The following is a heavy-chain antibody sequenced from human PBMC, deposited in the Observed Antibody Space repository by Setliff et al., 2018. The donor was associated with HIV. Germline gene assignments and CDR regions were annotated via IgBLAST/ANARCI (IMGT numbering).Heavy chain of an antibody. CDR3: ARGRPSLEWLLYDHDAFDI. CDR2: INPNSGGT. J-gene: IGHJ3*02. CDR1: GYTFTSYA. V-gene: IGHV1-2*04. D-gene: IGHD3-3*01. Sequence: ASVKVSCKASGYTFTSYAMHWVRQAPGQGLEWMGWINPNSGGTNYAQKFQGWVTMTRDTSISTAYMELSRLRSDDTAVYYCARGRPSLEWLLYDHDAFDIWGQGTMVTVSS.